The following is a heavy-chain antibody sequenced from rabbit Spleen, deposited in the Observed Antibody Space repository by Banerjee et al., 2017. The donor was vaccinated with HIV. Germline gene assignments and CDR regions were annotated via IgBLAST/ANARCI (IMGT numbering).Heavy chain of an antibody. D-gene: IGHD4-2*01. Sequence: QEQLVESGGGLVKPEGSLTLTCTASGFSFGNSYYMCWVRQAPGKGLEWIACINAATGKPVYATWAKGRFTISRTSSTTVTLQMTSLTAADTATYFCAREVEIYGGYAGSGYPNYGMDLWGPGPSSPS. CDR2: INAATGKP. J-gene: IGHJ6*01. V-gene: IGHV1S45*01. CDR3: AREVEIYGGYAGSGYPNYGMDL. CDR1: GFSFGNSYY.